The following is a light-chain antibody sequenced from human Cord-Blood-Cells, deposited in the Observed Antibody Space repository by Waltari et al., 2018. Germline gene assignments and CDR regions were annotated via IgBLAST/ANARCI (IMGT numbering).Light chain of an antibody. V-gene: IGLV1-40*01. Sequence: QSVLTQPPSVSGAPGQRVTISCTGSSPNIGAGYDVHWYQQLPGTAPKLLIYGNNNRPAGVPDRFSGSKSGTSASLAITGRQAEDEADYYCQSYDSSLSGVVFGGGTQLTVL. J-gene: IGLJ2*01. CDR1: SPNIGAGYD. CDR3: QSYDSSLSGVV. CDR2: GNN.